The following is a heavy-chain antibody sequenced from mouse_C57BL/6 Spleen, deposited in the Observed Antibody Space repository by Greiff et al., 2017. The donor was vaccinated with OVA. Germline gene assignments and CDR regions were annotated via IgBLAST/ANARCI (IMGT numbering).Heavy chain of an antibody. V-gene: IGHV1-26*01. CDR1: GYTFTDYY. CDR2: INPNNGGT. Sequence: VQLQQSGPELVKPGASVKISCKASGYTFTDYYMNWVKQSHGKSLEWIGDINPNNGGTSYNQKFKGKATLTVDKSSSTAYMELRSLTSEDSAVYYCARSWLYYFDYWGQGTTLTVSS. J-gene: IGHJ2*01. CDR3: ARSWLYYFDY.